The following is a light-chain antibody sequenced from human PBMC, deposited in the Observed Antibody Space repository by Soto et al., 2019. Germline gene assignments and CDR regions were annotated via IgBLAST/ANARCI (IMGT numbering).Light chain of an antibody. CDR2: AAS. V-gene: IGKV1-27*01. Sequence: DIQMTQSPSSLSASVGDRVTITCRASQAIYNYLAWSQQKPGKVPTLLISAASTLQSGVPSRFSGSGSGTDFTLSISSLQPEDVATYYGQKFSAVPTFSGGTKVEI. J-gene: IGKJ4*01. CDR1: QAIYNY. CDR3: QKFSAVPT.